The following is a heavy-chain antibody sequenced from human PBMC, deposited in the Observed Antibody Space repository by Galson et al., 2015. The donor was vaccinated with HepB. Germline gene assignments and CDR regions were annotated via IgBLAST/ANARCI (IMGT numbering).Heavy chain of an antibody. CDR3: ARGPRDLNPPVQLEISDYYYYMDV. J-gene: IGHJ6*03. CDR1: GGTFSSYA. D-gene: IGHD1-1*01. CDR2: IIPIFGTA. Sequence: SVKVSCKASGGTFSSYAISWVRQAPGQGLEWMGGIIPIFGTANYAQKFQGRVTITADESTSTAYMELSSLRSEDTAVYYCARGPRDLNPPVQLEISDYYYYMDVWGKGTTVTVSS. V-gene: IGHV1-69*13.